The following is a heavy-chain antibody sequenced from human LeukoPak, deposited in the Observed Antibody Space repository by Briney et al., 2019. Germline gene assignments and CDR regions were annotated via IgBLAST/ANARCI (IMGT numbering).Heavy chain of an antibody. CDR3: ARGYIQPEI. D-gene: IGHD5-24*01. CDR1: GFIFSNEA. J-gene: IGHJ3*02. V-gene: IGHV3-23*01. Sequence: GGSLRLSCAASGFIFSNEAMTWVRQAPGKGLEWVSSLSVSGDNTYYADSVKGRFTISRGNSKNTLFLQMSSLRAEDTAVYYCARGYIQPEIWGQGTVVIVSS. CDR2: LSVSGDNT.